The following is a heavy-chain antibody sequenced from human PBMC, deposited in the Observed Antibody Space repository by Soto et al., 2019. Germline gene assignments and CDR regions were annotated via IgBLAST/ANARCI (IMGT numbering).Heavy chain of an antibody. CDR2: ISGSGGST. J-gene: IGHJ3*02. V-gene: IGHV3-23*01. CDR1: GFTSSSYA. Sequence: GGSLRLSCAASGFTSSSYAMSWVRQAPGKGLEWVSAISGSGGSTYYADSVKGRFTISRDNSKNTLYLQMNSLRAEDTAVYYCASGYYDSSVLGAFDIWGQGTMVTVSS. CDR3: ASGYYDSSVLGAFDI. D-gene: IGHD3-22*01.